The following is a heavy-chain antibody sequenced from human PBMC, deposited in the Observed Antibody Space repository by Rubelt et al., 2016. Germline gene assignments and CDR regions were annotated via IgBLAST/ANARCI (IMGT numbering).Heavy chain of an antibody. Sequence: GGLVQPGGSLRLSCAASGFAFSGYTMNWVRQAPGKGLEWISYISVSSTTIYYADSVKGRFTISRDNAWNSLYLQMNSLGDEDTAVYYCASGRGPDYYYYGMDVWGQGTTVTVSS. CDR1: GFAFSGYT. D-gene: IGHD1-1*01. V-gene: IGHV3-48*02. J-gene: IGHJ6*02. CDR3: ASGRGPDYYYYGMDV. CDR2: ISVSSTTI.